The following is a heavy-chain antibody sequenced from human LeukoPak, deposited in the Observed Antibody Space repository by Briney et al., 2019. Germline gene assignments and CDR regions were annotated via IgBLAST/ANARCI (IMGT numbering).Heavy chain of an antibody. CDR2: INSDGSIT. D-gene: IGHD2/OR15-2a*01. CDR3: ARASGNNRHFEY. Sequence: PGGALILSCATSVFILSSYWMHWVRQAPAKGLGYISRINSDGSITTYADAVKGRVTISRDDSNNTRYLQMDSLRADDTAVYYYARASGNNRHFEYWGKGTLVSVSS. J-gene: IGHJ4*02. V-gene: IGHV3-74*01. CDR1: VFILSSYW.